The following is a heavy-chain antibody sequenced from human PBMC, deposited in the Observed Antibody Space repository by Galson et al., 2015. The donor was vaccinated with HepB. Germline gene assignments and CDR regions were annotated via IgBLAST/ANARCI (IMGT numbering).Heavy chain of an antibody. CDR3: AKCALRAAPVRRNGMDV. D-gene: IGHD6-13*01. V-gene: IGHV1-2*02. Sequence: SVKVSCKASGYTFTAYYIHWVRQAPGQGLEWMGWINPSSGYTNYAQNFQGRVTMTRDTSINTAYMELSSLRADDTAVYYCAKCALRAAPVRRNGMDVWGQGTTVTVSS. CDR2: INPSSGYT. J-gene: IGHJ6*02. CDR1: GYTFTAYY.